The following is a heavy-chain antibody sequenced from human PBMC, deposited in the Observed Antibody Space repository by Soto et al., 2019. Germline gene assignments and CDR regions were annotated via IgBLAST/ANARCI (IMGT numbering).Heavy chain of an antibody. CDR1: GYTFTSYY. J-gene: IGHJ5*02. CDR3: ARVYPSDTRYGYVGNNWFDP. CDR2: INPSGGST. V-gene: IGHV1-46*03. Sequence: ASVKVSCKASGYTFTSYYMHWVRQAPGQGLEWMGIINPSGGSTSYAQKFQGRVTMTRDTSSSTVYMELSSLRSEDTAVYYCARVYPSDTRYGYVGNNWFDPWGQGTLVTVSS. D-gene: IGHD5-18*01.